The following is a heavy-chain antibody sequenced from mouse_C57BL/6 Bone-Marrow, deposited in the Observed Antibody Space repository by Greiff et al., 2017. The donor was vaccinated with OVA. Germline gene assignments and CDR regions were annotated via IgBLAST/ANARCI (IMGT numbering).Heavy chain of an antibody. CDR2: ISSGGSYT. CDR1: GFTFSSYG. CDR3: ARHLLWSFAY. D-gene: IGHD2-1*01. V-gene: IGHV5-6*01. Sequence: EVQLQQSGGDLVKPGGSLKLSCAASGFTFSSYGMSWVRQTPDKRLEWVATISSGGSYTYYPDSVKGRFTISRDNAKNTLYLQMSSLKSEDTAMYYCARHLLWSFAYWGQGTLVTVSA. J-gene: IGHJ3*01.